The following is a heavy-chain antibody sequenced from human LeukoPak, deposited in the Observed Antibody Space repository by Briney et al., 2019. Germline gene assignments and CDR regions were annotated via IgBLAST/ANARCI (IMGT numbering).Heavy chain of an antibody. V-gene: IGHV3-66*01. J-gene: IGHJ4*02. D-gene: IGHD4-23*01. CDR3: ARYNFYGGTPFDC. Sequence: GGSLRLSCAASGITVSSNYMSWVRQAPGKGLEWVSVIYSGGDTYYTDSAKGRFTISRDNSKNTLYLQMNSLRADDTAVYYCARYNFYGGTPFDCWGQGTLVTVSS. CDR1: GITVSSNY. CDR2: IYSGGDT.